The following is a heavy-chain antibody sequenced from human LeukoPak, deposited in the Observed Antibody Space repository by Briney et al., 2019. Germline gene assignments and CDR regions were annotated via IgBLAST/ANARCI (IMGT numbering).Heavy chain of an antibody. CDR1: GGTFSMYA. D-gene: IGHD2-2*01. V-gene: IGHV1-69*01. Sequence: SVKVSCKASGGTFSMYAISWVRQAPGQGLEWVGGGTPIFGTAKYAQKFQGRVTITADESTSTAYMEVSSLRSEDTAVYYCARAAYCSSTSCLTWFGPWGQGTLVIVSS. CDR3: ARAAYCSSTSCLTWFGP. CDR2: GTPIFGTA. J-gene: IGHJ5*02.